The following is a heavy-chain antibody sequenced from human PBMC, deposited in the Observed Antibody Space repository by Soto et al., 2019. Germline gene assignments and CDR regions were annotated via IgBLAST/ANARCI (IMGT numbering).Heavy chain of an antibody. CDR1: GLTFSSYS. V-gene: IGHV3-48*01. CDR2: ISSSSSTI. Sequence: PGGSLRLSCAASGLTFSSYSMNWVRKAPGKGLEWVSYISSSSSTIYYADSVKGRFTISRDNAKNSLYLQMNSLRAEDTAVYYCARDLGSSWYPEYFQHWGQGTLVTVSS. CDR3: ARDLGSSWYPEYFQH. J-gene: IGHJ1*01. D-gene: IGHD6-13*01.